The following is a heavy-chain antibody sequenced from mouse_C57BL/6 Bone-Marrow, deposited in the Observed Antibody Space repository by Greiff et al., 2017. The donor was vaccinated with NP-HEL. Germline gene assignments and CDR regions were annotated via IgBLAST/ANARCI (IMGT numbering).Heavy chain of an antibody. CDR2: ISNGGGST. CDR1: GFTFSDYY. J-gene: IGHJ3*01. V-gene: IGHV5-12*01. D-gene: IGHD2-4*01. CDR3: AIYYDYDSWFAY. Sequence: DVMLVESGGGLVQPGGSLKLSCAASGFTFSDYYMYWVRQTPEKRLEWVAYISNGGGSTYYPDTVKGRFTISRDNAKNTLYLQMSRLKSEDTAMYYCAIYYDYDSWFAYWGQGTLVTVSA.